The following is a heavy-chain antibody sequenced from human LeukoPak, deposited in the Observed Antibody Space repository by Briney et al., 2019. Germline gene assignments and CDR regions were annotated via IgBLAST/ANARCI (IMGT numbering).Heavy chain of an antibody. CDR2: IRYHGSNI. CDR1: GLTFRSYG. J-gene: IGHJ4*02. V-gene: IGHV3-30*02. Sequence: GRCLRLSCAASGLTFRSYGMHWAREAPGKGREWVAFIRYHGSNIYYADSVKGRFTISSENYKNTLYLQMSTLRAEDTAVYYCAKDRGGYCSGGSCYTTHYFDYWGQGTLVTVSS. CDR3: AKDRGGYCSGGSCYTTHYFDY. D-gene: IGHD2-15*01.